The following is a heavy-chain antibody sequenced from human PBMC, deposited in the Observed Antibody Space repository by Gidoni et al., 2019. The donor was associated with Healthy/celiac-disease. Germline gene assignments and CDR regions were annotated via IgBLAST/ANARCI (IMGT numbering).Heavy chain of an antibody. Sequence: QVQLQQWGAGLLKPSATLSLTCAVYCWSFSGYYWSWIRQPPGKGLEWIGEINHSGSTNYNPSLKSRVTISVDTSKNQFSLKLSSVTAADTAVYYCARGGRFGVVIALDYWGQGTLVTVSS. CDR1: CWSFSGYY. J-gene: IGHJ4*02. D-gene: IGHD3-3*01. CDR2: INHSGST. V-gene: IGHV4-34*01. CDR3: ARGGRFGVVIALDY.